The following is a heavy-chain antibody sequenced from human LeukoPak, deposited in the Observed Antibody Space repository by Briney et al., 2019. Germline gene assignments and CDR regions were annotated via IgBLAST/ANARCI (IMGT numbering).Heavy chain of an antibody. CDR2: IGVSGGNT. CDR1: GFXFSSYS. CDR3: ARDWKGDPDY. J-gene: IGHJ4*02. D-gene: IGHD2-21*02. Sequence: GGSLRLSCAASGFXFSSYSMSWVRQAPGKGLEWVSAIGVSGGNTYYADSVKGRFTISRDNSKNTLYLQMNSLRAEDTAVYYCARDWKGDPDYWGQGTLVTVSS. V-gene: IGHV3-23*01.